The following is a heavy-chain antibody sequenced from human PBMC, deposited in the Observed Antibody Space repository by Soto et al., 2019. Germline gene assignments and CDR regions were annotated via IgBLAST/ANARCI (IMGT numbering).Heavy chain of an antibody. Sequence: EVQLVESGGGLVKPGGSLRLSCAASGFTFSNYNMNWVRQAPGKGLEWVSSISGSSDYIYYADSVRGRFTISRDNAKNSLYLQMNSLRAEDSAIYYCARQTITSDYWGQGTLVTVSS. V-gene: IGHV3-21*01. CDR1: GFTFSNYN. CDR3: ARQTITSDY. CDR2: ISGSSDYI. D-gene: IGHD3-9*01. J-gene: IGHJ4*02.